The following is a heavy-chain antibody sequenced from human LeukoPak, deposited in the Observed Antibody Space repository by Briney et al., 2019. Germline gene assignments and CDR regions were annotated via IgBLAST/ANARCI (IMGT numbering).Heavy chain of an antibody. Sequence: RTSETLSLTCAVYGGSFSGYYWSWIRQAPGKGLEWVSSISSSSSYIYYADSVKGRFTISRDNAKNSLYLQMNSLRAEDTAVYYCAREVPSSFDYWGQGTLVTVSS. D-gene: IGHD6-13*01. V-gene: IGHV3-21*01. CDR1: GGSFSGYY. CDR3: AREVPSSFDY. CDR2: ISSSSSYI. J-gene: IGHJ4*02.